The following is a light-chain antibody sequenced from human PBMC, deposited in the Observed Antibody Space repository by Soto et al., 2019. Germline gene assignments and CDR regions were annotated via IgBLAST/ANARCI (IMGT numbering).Light chain of an antibody. CDR3: TSYTSSSTLYV. J-gene: IGLJ1*01. CDR1: SSDVGGYNY. V-gene: IGLV2-14*01. Sequence: QPASVSGSPGQSITISCTGTSSDVGGYNYVSWYQQHPGKAPKLMIYDVSNRPSGVSSRFSGSKSGNTASLSISGLQAEDEADYYCTSYTSSSTLYVFGTGTKLTVL. CDR2: DVS.